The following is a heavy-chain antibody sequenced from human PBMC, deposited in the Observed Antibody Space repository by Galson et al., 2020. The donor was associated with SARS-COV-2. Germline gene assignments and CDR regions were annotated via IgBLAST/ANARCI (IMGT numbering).Heavy chain of an antibody. CDR3: VASTKLIATRDFYYQYGMDV. CDR1: GFSLPNFW. V-gene: IGHV5-51*01. CDR2: IYPGDSDT. J-gene: IGHJ6*02. D-gene: IGHD2-8*01. Sequence: HGESLKISCEGSGFSLPNFWIGWVRQMPGKGLEWMGIIYPGDSDTRYSPSFQGQVTISADKSISTAYLQWSNLKASDTAMYYCVASTKLIATRDFYYQYGMDVWGQGTTVTVSS.